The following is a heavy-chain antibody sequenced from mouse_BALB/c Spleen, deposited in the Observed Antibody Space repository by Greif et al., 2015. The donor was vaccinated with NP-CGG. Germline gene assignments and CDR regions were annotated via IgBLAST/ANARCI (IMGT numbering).Heavy chain of an antibody. J-gene: IGHJ4*01. D-gene: IGHD2-10*01. Sequence: EVQGVESGPGLVKPSQSLSLTCTVTGYSITSDYAWNWIRQFPGNKLEWMGYISYSGSTSYNPSLKSRISITRDTSKNQFFLQLNSVTTEDTATYYCARSSYYGIYAMDYWGQGTSVTVSS. V-gene: IGHV3-2*02. CDR3: ARSSYYGIYAMDY. CDR2: ISYSGST. CDR1: GYSITSDYA.